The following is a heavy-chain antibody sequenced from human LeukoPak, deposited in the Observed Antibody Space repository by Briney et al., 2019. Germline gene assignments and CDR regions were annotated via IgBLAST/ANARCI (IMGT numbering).Heavy chain of an antibody. CDR2: IIPIFGTA. CDR1: GGTFSSYA. CDR3: ARDDMLVDCYYYGMDV. V-gene: IGHV1-69*05. D-gene: IGHD2-15*01. J-gene: IGHJ6*02. Sequence: SVKVSCKASGGTFSSYAISWVRQAPGQGLEWMGGIIPIFGTANYAQKFQGRVTMTTDTSTSTAYMELRSLRSDDTAVYYCARDDMLVDCYYYGMDVWGQGTTVTVSS.